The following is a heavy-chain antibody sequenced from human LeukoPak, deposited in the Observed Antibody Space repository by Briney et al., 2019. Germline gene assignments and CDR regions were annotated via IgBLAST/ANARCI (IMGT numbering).Heavy chain of an antibody. CDR3: TSGEPAVAGLDY. Sequence: GGSLRLSCAASGFSFSDSAMHWVRQASGKGLEWVGRIRSKANSYATAYDASVKGRFTMSRDDSKNTAYLQMNSLKIEDTAVYYCTSGEPAVAGLDYWGQGTLVTVSS. CDR1: GFSFSDSA. J-gene: IGHJ4*02. CDR2: IRSKANSYAT. D-gene: IGHD6-19*01. V-gene: IGHV3-73*01.